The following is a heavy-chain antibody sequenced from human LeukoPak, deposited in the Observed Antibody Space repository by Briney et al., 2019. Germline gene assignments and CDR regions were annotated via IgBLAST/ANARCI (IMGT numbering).Heavy chain of an antibody. CDR3: AKDIQERFDY. J-gene: IGHJ4*02. Sequence: GGSLRLSCAASGFTFSSYSMNWVRQAPGKGLEWVSAISGSGGSTYYADSVKGRFTISRDNSKNTLYLQMNSLRAEDTAVYYCAKDIQERFDYWGQGTLVTVSS. V-gene: IGHV3-23*01. CDR2: ISGSGGST. CDR1: GFTFSSYS. D-gene: IGHD2-21*01.